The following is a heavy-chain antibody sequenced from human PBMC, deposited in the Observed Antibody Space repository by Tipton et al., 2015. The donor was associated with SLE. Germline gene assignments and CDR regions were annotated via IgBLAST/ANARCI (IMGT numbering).Heavy chain of an antibody. J-gene: IGHJ3*02. V-gene: IGHV4-39*07. Sequence: TLSLTCTVSGGSISSSSYYWGWIRQPPGKGLEWIGSIYYSGSTYYNPSLKSRVTISVDTSKNQFSLKLSSVTAADTAVYYCARRLWAFDIWGQGTMVTVFS. D-gene: IGHD2-21*01. CDR1: GGSISSSSYY. CDR2: IYYSGST. CDR3: ARRLWAFDI.